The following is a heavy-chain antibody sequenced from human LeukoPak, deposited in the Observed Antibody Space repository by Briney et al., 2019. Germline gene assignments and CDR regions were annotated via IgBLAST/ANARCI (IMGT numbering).Heavy chain of an antibody. CDR2: ISAYNGNT. CDR3: ARGTYIVVVTGAFDY. V-gene: IGHV1-18*01. D-gene: IGHD2-21*02. CDR1: GYTFTSYG. Sequence: GASVKVSCKASGYTFTSYGISWVRQAPGQGLEWMGWISAYNGNTNYAQKLQGRVTMTTDTSTSTAYVELRSLRSDDTAVYYCARGTYIVVVTGAFDYWGQGTLVTVSS. J-gene: IGHJ4*02.